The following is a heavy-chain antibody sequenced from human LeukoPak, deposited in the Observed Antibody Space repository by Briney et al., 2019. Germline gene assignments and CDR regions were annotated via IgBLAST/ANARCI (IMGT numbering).Heavy chain of an antibody. J-gene: IGHJ4*02. CDR2: ISSSSSYI. CDR1: GFTFSSYS. D-gene: IGHD5-18*01. Sequence: PGGSLRLSCAGSGFTFSSYSMNWVRQAPGEGLEWVSCISSSSSYIYYADSVKGRFTISRDNAKNSLYLQMNSLRAEDTAVYYCATSPVYSYGHPYYFDYWGQGTMVTVSS. V-gene: IGHV3-21*01. CDR3: ATSPVYSYGHPYYFDY.